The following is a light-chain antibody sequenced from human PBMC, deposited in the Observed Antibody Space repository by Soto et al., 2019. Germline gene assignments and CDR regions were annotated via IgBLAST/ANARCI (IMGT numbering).Light chain of an antibody. J-gene: IGLJ3*02. CDR2: LNSDGSH. CDR3: QTWGTEV. Sequence: QLVLTQSPSASASLGASVKLTCTLSSGHSSYAIAWHQQQPEKGPRYLMKLNSDGSHSKGDGIPDRFSGSSSGAERYLTIPSLKSEDEADYYCQTWGTEVFGGGTKVTVL. V-gene: IGLV4-69*01. CDR1: SGHSSYA.